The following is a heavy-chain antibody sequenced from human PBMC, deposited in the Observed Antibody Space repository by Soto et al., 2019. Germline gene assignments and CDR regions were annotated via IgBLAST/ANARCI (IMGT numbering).Heavy chain of an antibody. V-gene: IGHV3-15*01. CDR1: GFTFSNAW. CDR3: TTDGSRFLEWLLVAGHDAFDI. J-gene: IGHJ3*02. D-gene: IGHD3-3*01. Sequence: GGSLRLSCAASGFTFSNAWMSWVRQAPGKGLEWVGRIKSKTDGGTTDYAAPVKGRFTISRDDSKNTLYLQMNSLKTEDTAVYYCTTDGSRFLEWLLVAGHDAFDIWGQGTMVTVSS. CDR2: IKSKTDGGTT.